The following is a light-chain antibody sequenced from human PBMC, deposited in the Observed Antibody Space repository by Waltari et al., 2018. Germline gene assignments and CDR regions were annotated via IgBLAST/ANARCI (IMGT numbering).Light chain of an antibody. CDR3: QQRSNFGT. Sequence: EVVLTQSPATLSLSPGERATLSCRASQSLSNFVAWYQHKPGQVPRLLIYDASNRAAGTPARFSGIGAGTDCTLTISGLEPEDSAVYYCQQRSNFGTFGQGTKVEIK. CDR1: QSLSNF. J-gene: IGKJ1*01. CDR2: DAS. V-gene: IGKV3-11*01.